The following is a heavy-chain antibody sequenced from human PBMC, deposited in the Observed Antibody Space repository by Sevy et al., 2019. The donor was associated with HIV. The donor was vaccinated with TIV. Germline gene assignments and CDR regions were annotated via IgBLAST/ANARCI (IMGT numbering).Heavy chain of an antibody. D-gene: IGHD6-13*01. J-gene: IGHJ5*02. CDR2: IYTSGST. CDR1: GGSISSYY. Sequence: SETLSLTCTVSGGSISSYYWSWIRQPAGKGLEWIGRIYTSGSTNYNPSLKSRVTMSVDTSKNQFSLKLSSVTAADTAVYYCARERAPGAAAGTLSWFDPWGQGTLVTVSS. CDR3: ARERAPGAAAGTLSWFDP. V-gene: IGHV4-4*07.